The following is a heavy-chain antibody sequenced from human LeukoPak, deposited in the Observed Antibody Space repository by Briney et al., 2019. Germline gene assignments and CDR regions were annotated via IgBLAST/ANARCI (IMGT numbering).Heavy chain of an antibody. CDR2: IDYSETT. D-gene: IGHD1-1*01. V-gene: IGHV4-59*11. Sequence: SETLSLTCTVSRGSISAHYWSWLRQPPGKGLEWIGYIDYSETTNYNPSLESRVTISVDTSNSQVSLRVSSVTAADTAVYFCARGLYWTDLAEFWGQGILVSVSS. J-gene: IGHJ4*02. CDR3: ARGLYWTDLAEF. CDR1: RGSISAHY.